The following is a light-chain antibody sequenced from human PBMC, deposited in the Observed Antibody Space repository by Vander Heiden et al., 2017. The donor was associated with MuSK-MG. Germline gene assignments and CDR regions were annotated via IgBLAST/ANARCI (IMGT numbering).Light chain of an antibody. CDR2: DDR. J-gene: IGLJ1*01. CDR3: QVWDSNSDQHV. CDR1: NIGTKR. V-gene: IGLV3-21*02. Sequence: SYVLPQPPSVSVAPGQTARITCGGNNIGTKRVHWYQQKPGQAPVVVVYDDRDRPSGIPERFSGSNSGNTATLSISRVEAGDEADYYCQVWDSNSDQHVFGSGTKVTVL.